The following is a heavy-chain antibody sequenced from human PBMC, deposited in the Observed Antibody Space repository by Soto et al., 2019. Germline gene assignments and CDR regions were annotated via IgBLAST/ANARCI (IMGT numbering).Heavy chain of an antibody. Sequence: EVQLLESGGGLVQPGGSLRLSCAASGFTFSSYAMSWVRQAPGKGLEWVSAISGSGGSTYYADSVKGRFTISRDNSKNTLYLQMNSLRAEDTAVYYCAKGPPWDIVVVVAAPLDYWGQGTLVTVSS. CDR1: GFTFSSYA. J-gene: IGHJ4*02. V-gene: IGHV3-23*01. CDR3: AKGPPWDIVVVVAAPLDY. CDR2: ISGSGGST. D-gene: IGHD2-15*01.